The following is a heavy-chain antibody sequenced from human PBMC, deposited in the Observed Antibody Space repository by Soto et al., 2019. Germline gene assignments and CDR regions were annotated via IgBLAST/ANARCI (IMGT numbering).Heavy chain of an antibody. CDR1: GYSFTSYW. CDR2: IDPSDSYT. J-gene: IGHJ4*02. V-gene: IGHV5-10-1*01. Sequence: GESLKISCKGSGYSFTSYWISWVRQMPGKGLEWMGRIDPSDSYTNYSPSFQGHVTISADKSISTAYLQWGSLKASDTAMYYCASVTYSSSWYYFDYWGQGTLVTVSS. CDR3: ASVTYSSSWYYFDY. D-gene: IGHD6-13*01.